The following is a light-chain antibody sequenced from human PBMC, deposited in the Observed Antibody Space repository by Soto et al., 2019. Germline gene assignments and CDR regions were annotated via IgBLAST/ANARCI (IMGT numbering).Light chain of an antibody. CDR2: RDN. CDR1: NIGSKN. CDR3: QVWDSSTVI. V-gene: IGLV3-9*01. Sequence: SYELTQPLSVSVALGQTARIPCGGNNIGSKNVHWYQQKPGQAPVLVLYRDNNRPSGIPERFSGSNSGNTAALTISRAQAGDEADYYCQVWDSSTVIFGGGTKLTVL. J-gene: IGLJ2*01.